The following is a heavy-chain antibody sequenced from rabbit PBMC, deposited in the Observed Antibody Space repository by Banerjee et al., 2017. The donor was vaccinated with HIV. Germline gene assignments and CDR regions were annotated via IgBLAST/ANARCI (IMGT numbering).Heavy chain of an antibody. D-gene: IGHD4-2*01. CDR2: IVTGSSGST. J-gene: IGHJ4*01. V-gene: IGHV1S45*01. CDR3: ARADYAGFGLNL. CDR1: GFSFSSSYW. Sequence: EESGGDLVQPEGSLTLTCTASGFSFSSSYWICWVRQAPGKGLEWIACIVTGSSGSTYYASWATGRFTISKPSSTTVTLQLNSLTAADTATYFCARADYAGFGLNLWGQGTLVTVS.